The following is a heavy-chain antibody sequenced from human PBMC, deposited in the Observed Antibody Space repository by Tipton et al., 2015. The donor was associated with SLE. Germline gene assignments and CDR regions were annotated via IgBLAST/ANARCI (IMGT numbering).Heavy chain of an antibody. CDR3: ATGGTAVAGTKT. CDR2: INHSGST. D-gene: IGHD6-19*01. V-gene: IGHV4-34*01. CDR1: GGSFSGYY. J-gene: IGHJ5*02. Sequence: TLSLTCAVYGGSFSGYYWSWIRQPPGKGLEWIGEINHSGSTNYNPSLKSRVTISVDTSKSQFSLKLSSVTAADTAVYYCATGGTAVAGTKTWGQGTLVTVSS.